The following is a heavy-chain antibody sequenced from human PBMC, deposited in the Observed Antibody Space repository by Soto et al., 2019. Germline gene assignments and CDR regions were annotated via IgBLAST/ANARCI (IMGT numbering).Heavy chain of an antibody. J-gene: IGHJ6*02. Sequence: GGSLRLSCAASGFTFSSYWMHWVRQAPGKGLVWVSRINSDGSSTSYADSVKGRFTISRDNAKNTLYLQMNSLRAEDTAVYYCARDLGYYDSSGWGHYGMDVWGQGTTVTVSS. CDR2: INSDGSST. D-gene: IGHD3-22*01. CDR3: ARDLGYYDSSGWGHYGMDV. V-gene: IGHV3-74*01. CDR1: GFTFSSYW.